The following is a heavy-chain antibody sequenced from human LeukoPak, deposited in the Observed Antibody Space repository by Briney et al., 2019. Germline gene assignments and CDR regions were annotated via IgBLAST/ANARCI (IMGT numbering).Heavy chain of an antibody. Sequence: PGGSPRLSCAAPGFTFSDYYMSWIRPAPGEGLEWVSYISGSGSTVYYAACVRGRFTISRDNAKNSLFLQMNSLRAEDTAVYYCARDRGNSDPGDWFDSWGQGTLVTVSS. CDR3: ARDRGNSDPGDWFDS. CDR2: ISGSGSTV. V-gene: IGHV3-11*01. J-gene: IGHJ5*01. CDR1: GFTFSDYY. D-gene: IGHD4-23*01.